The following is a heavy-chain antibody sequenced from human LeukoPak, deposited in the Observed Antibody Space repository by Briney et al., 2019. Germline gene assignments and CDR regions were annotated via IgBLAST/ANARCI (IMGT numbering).Heavy chain of an antibody. J-gene: IGHJ6*03. CDR2: ISDDGRDT. V-gene: IGHV3-30*04. CDR1: GFTFSTFP. CDR3: ARVGRVSIYPSYMDV. D-gene: IGHD6-6*01. Sequence: GTSLRLSCEASGFTFSTFPMHWVRQTPDKRLEWVAVISDDGRDTYYADSVKGRSTISRDNSKNTLYLQMNSLSPEDTAVVYCARVGRVSIYPSYMDVWGKGTTVTVSS.